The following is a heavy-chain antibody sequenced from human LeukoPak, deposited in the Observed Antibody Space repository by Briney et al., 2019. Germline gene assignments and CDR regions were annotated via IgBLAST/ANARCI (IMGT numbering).Heavy chain of an antibody. Sequence: ASVKVSCKVSGYTLTELSMHWVRRAPGKGLEWMGGFDPEDGETIYAQKFQGRVTMTEDTSTDTAYMELSSLRSEDTAVYYCATGPPAKGGLYSNNIFDYWGQGTLVTVSS. D-gene: IGHD4-11*01. CDR2: FDPEDGET. CDR1: GYTLTELS. J-gene: IGHJ4*02. CDR3: ATGPPAKGGLYSNNIFDY. V-gene: IGHV1-24*01.